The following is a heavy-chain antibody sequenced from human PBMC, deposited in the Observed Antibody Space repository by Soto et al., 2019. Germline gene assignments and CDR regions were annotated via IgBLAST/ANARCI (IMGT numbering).Heavy chain of an antibody. V-gene: IGHV3-30*03. CDR1: GFTFSSYG. CDR3: AGGGDCSGGSCYYYYYYGMDV. J-gene: IGHJ6*02. Sequence: QVQLVESGGGVVQPGRSLRLSCAASGFTFSSYGMHWVRQAPGKGLEWVAVISYDGSNKYYADSVKGRFTISRDNSKKTLYLQMNSLRAEDTAVYYCAGGGDCSGGSCYYYYYYGMDVWGQGTTVTVSS. D-gene: IGHD2-15*01. CDR2: ISYDGSNK.